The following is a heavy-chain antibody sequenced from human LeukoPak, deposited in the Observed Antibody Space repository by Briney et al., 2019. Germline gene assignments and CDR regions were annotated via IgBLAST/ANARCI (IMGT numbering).Heavy chain of an antibody. CDR2: IQPYSGNT. CDR1: GYTFTSYG. V-gene: IGHV1-18*04. J-gene: IGHJ4*02. Sequence: ASVKVSCKASGYTFTSYGISWVRQAPGQGLEWMGWIQPYSGNTNYAQKLQGRVTMTTDTSTSTANMDLRSLRSDDTAVYYCARDGSSSWYTSWGQGTLVTVSS. D-gene: IGHD6-13*01. CDR3: ARDGSSSWYTS.